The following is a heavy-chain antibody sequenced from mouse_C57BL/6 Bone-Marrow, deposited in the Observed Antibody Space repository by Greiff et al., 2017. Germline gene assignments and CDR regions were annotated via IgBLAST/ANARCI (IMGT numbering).Heavy chain of an antibody. V-gene: IGHV1-82*01. Sequence: QVQLKESGPELVKPGASVKISCKASGYAFSSSWMNWVKQRPGKGLEWIGRIYPGDGDTNYNGKFKGKATLTADKSSSTAYMQLSSLTSEDSAVYFCAREVTFDYWGQGTTLTVSS. CDR3: AREVTFDY. D-gene: IGHD2-13*01. J-gene: IGHJ2*01. CDR2: IYPGDGDT. CDR1: GYAFSSSW.